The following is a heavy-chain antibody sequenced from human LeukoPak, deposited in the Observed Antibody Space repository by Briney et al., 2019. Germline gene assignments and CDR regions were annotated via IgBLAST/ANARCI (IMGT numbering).Heavy chain of an antibody. V-gene: IGHV3-33*01. CDR2: IWYDGSNK. CDR3: ARGGQGAVDY. Sequence: PGRSLRLSCAASGFTLSSYGMHWVRQAPGKGLEWVAVIWYDGSNKYYADSVKGRFTISRDNSKNTLYLQMNSLRAEDTAVYYCARGGQGAVDYWGQGTLVTVSS. CDR1: GFTLSSYG. J-gene: IGHJ4*02. D-gene: IGHD3-16*01.